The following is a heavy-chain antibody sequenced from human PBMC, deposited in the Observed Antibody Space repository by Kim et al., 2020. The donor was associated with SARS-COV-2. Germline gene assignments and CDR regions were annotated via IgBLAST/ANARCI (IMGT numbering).Heavy chain of an antibody. Sequence: SVKVSCKASGGTFSSYAISWVRQAPGQGLEWMGGIIPIFGTANYAQKFQGRVTITADESTSTAYMELSSLRSEDTAVYYCARDQDGRRGDYYYYGMDVWGQGTTVTVPS. J-gene: IGHJ6*02. CDR1: GGTFSSYA. D-gene: IGHD1-1*01. V-gene: IGHV1-69*13. CDR2: IIPIFGTA. CDR3: ARDQDGRRGDYYYYGMDV.